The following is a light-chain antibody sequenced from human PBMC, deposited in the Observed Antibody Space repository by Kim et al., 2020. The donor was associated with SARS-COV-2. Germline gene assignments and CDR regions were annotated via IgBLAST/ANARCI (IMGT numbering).Light chain of an antibody. CDR2: SAT. V-gene: IGLV7-43*01. CDR3: LLYYGGASLV. Sequence: QAVVTQEPSLTVSPGGTVTLTCASSTGEVTSGYYPNWFQQKPGQAPRPLIYSATYRHSWTPARFSGSLLGGKAALTLSGVQPEDEADYYCLLYYGGASLVFGGGTQLTVL. J-gene: IGLJ3*02. CDR1: TGEVTSGYY.